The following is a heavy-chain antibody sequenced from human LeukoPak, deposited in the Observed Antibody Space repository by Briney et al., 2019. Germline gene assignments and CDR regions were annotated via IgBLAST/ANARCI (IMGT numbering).Heavy chain of an antibody. Sequence: GGSLRLSCAASGFTFISYWMHWVRQVPGKGLVWVSRIDNDGSSTSYADSVKGRFTISRDNAKNTLYLQMNSLRAEDTAVYYCVRVRRDGSPGAFDIWGQGTMVTVSS. CDR1: GFTFISYW. CDR3: VRVRRDGSPGAFDI. V-gene: IGHV3-74*01. CDR2: IDNDGSST. J-gene: IGHJ3*02. D-gene: IGHD5-24*01.